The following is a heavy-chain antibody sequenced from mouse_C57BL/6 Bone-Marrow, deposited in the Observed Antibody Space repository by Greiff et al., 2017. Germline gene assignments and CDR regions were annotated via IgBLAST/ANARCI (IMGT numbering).Heavy chain of an antibody. CDR2: IDPSDSYT. CDR3: ARDYCGSSFWFAY. V-gene: IGHV1-69*01. CDR1: GYTFTSYW. J-gene: IGHJ3*01. D-gene: IGHD1-1*01. Sequence: VQLQQPGAELVMPGASVKLSCKASGYTFTSYWMHWVKQRPGQGLEWIGEIDPSDSYTNYNQKFKGKATMTVDKSSSPAYMQPRSLTAEDAAVYYCARDYCGSSFWFAYWGQGTLVTVSA.